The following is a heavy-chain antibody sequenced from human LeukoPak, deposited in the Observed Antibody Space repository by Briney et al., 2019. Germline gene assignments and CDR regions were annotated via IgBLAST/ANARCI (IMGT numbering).Heavy chain of an antibody. J-gene: IGHJ4*02. CDR1: GFPFSSYG. Sequence: GGSLSLSCAASGFPFSSYGMSWVRQAPGKGLEWVSAISGSGGSTYYADSVKGRFTISRDNSKNTLYLQMNSLRAEDTAVYYCAKEDYYGSGSRRSNPFDYWGQGTLVTVSS. CDR3: AKEDYYGSGSRRSNPFDY. D-gene: IGHD3-10*01. V-gene: IGHV3-23*01. CDR2: ISGSGGST.